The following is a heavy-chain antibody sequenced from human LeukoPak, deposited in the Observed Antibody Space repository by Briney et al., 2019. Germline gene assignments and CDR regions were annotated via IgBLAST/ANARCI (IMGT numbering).Heavy chain of an antibody. CDR3: ARVRRYFDSRVYYYYGMDV. CDR2: IYYSGST. Sequence: PSETLSLTCTVSGGSISSYYWSWIRQPPGKGLEWIGYIYYSGSTNYNPSLKSRVTISVDTSKNQFSLKLSSVTAADTAVYYCARVRRYFDSRVYYYYGMDVWGQGTTVTVSS. D-gene: IGHD3-9*01. J-gene: IGHJ6*02. V-gene: IGHV4-59*01. CDR1: GGSISSYY.